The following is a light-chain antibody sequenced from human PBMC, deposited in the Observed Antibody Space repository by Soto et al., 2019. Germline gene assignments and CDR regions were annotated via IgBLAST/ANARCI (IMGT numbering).Light chain of an antibody. CDR2: QTS. CDR3: HQRQSWPRT. Sequence: ERVMTQSPATLSSFPGDRVTLSCRASQYINTRLAWYQHRPGQAPRLLIYQTSLRAAGIPARFSASGSGTDFTLTISDVQPEDFALYYCHQRQSWPRTFGQGTKVDI. J-gene: IGKJ1*01. CDR1: QYINTR. V-gene: IGKV3D-15*03.